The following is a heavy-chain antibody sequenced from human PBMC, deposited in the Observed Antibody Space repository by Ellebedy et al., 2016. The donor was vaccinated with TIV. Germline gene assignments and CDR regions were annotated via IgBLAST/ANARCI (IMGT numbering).Heavy chain of an antibody. D-gene: IGHD7-27*01. CDR1: GFNLDTYS. J-gene: IGHJ3*02. CDR2: ISHSSITI. V-gene: IGHV3-48*04. Sequence: GGSLRLSCAAAGFNLDTYSMNWVRQAPGKGLEWLSYISHSSITIHYADSVRGRFTVSRDNTKNSLYLQMNSLRAEDTSIYYCARDMGWGNEQINDAFDIWGQGTMVTVSS. CDR3: ARDMGWGNEQINDAFDI.